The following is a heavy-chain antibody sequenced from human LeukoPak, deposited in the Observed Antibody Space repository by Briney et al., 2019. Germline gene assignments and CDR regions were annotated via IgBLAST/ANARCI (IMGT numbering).Heavy chain of an antibody. CDR1: GGSISSGSYY. J-gene: IGHJ5*02. CDR2: IYHSGSP. D-gene: IGHD2-8*01. CDR3: ARVVGGYCANGVCHSWFDP. V-gene: IGHV4-31*03. Sequence: PSQTLSLTCTVSGGSISSGSYYWSWIRQHPGKGLEWIGSIYHSGSPYYNPSLKSRVTISVDTSENQFSLKLTSVTAADTAVYYCARVVGGYCANGVCHSWFDPWGQGTLVTVSS.